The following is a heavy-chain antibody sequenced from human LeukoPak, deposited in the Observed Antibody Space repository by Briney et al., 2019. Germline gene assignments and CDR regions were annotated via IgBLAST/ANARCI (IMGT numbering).Heavy chain of an antibody. V-gene: IGHV1-24*01. D-gene: IGHD3-22*01. Sequence: ASVKVSCQVSGYTLTELSMHWVRQAPGNGLEWMGGFDPEDGETIYAQKFQGRVTMTEDTSTDTAYMELSSLRSEDTAVYYCATAVYYDSSGYGDYWGQGTLVTVSS. CDR2: FDPEDGET. J-gene: IGHJ4*02. CDR1: GYTLTELS. CDR3: ATAVYYDSSGYGDY.